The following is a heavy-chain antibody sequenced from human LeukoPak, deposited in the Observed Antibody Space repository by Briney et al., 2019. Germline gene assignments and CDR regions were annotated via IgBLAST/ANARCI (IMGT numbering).Heavy chain of an antibody. CDR1: GFTFSSYT. V-gene: IGHV3-21*01. D-gene: IGHD2-2*01. Sequence: GGSLRLSCAASGFTFSSYTMNWVRQAPGKGLEGGSSISYSSSYIYYADSVKGRFTISRDNAKNSLYLQMNTLRAEDTAVYYCARDLYCSSISCTDAFEIWGQGTMVTASS. CDR2: ISYSSSYI. CDR3: ARDLYCSSISCTDAFEI. J-gene: IGHJ3*02.